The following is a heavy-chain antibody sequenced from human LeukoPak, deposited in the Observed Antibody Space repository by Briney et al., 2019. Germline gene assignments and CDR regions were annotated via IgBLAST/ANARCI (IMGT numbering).Heavy chain of an antibody. V-gene: IGHV4-38-2*02. CDR1: GYSISYGYY. CDR3: ARDLRSGSYLNWFDP. J-gene: IGHJ5*02. CDR2: IYHSGST. Sequence: SETLSLTCAVTGYSISYGYYWGWIRQPPGKGLEWIGSIYHSGSTYYNPSLKSRVTISVDTSKNQFSLNLGSVTAADTAVYYSARDLRSGSYLNWFDPWGQGTLVTVSS. D-gene: IGHD3-10*01.